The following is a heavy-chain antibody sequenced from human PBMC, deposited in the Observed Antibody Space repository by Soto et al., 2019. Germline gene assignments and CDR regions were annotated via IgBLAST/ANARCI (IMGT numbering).Heavy chain of an antibody. J-gene: IGHJ4*02. Sequence: ASVKVSCKASGYTFTSYGISWVRQAPGQGLEWMGWISAYNGNTNYAQKLQGRVTMTTDTSTSTAYMELRSLRSDDTAVYYCARGSDRYCSGGSCYGRADYWGQGTLVTVSS. V-gene: IGHV1-18*01. CDR1: GYTFTSYG. CDR2: ISAYNGNT. CDR3: ARGSDRYCSGGSCYGRADY. D-gene: IGHD2-15*01.